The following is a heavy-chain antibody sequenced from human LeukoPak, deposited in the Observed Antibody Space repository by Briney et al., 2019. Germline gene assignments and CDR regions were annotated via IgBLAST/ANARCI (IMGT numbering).Heavy chain of an antibody. D-gene: IGHD3-22*01. Sequence: ASVKVSCKASGYTFTNHDFNWMRQASGQGLEWMGWMNPNSGATGYAQKFQGRVTVTRDTSISTAYMELSRLRSDDTAVYYCARYYDSSGYYGDWGQGTLVTVSS. CDR1: GYTFTNHD. CDR3: ARYYDSSGYYGD. CDR2: MNPNSGAT. V-gene: IGHV1-8*01. J-gene: IGHJ4*02.